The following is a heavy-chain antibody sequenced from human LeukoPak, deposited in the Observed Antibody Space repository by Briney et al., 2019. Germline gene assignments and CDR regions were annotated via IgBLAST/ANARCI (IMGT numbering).Heavy chain of an antibody. CDR3: ARVSSSSLDY. D-gene: IGHD6-13*01. J-gene: IGHJ4*02. CDR2: IYYSGST. Sequence: SETLSLTCTVSGGSVSSGNYYWNWIRQPPGKGLEWIGYIYYSGSTNYNPSLKSQVTISVDTSKNQFSLKLSSVTAADTAVYYCARVSSSSLDYWGQGTLVTVSS. V-gene: IGHV4-61*01. CDR1: GGSVSSGNYY.